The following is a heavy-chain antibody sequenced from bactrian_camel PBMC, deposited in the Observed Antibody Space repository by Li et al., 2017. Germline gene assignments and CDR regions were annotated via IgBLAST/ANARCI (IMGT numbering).Heavy chain of an antibody. J-gene: IGHJ4*01. CDR2: IARDGST. Sequence: HVQLVESGGGSVTAGGSLRLSCAASGYSISSYCMGWFRQAPGKEREVVATIARDGSTSHADSVKGRFTISKDNAKNTLYLQMNSLKPEDTAMYYCATTFPYLVGTCPKIQMRSWGQGTQVTVS. V-gene: IGHV3S53*01. D-gene: IGHD6*01. CDR1: GYSISSYC. CDR3: ATTFPYLVGTCPKIQMRS.